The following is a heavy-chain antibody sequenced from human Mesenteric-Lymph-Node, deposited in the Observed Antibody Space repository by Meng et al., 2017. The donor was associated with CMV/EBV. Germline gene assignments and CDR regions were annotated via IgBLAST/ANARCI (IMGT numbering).Heavy chain of an antibody. Sequence: SVKVSCKASGGTFSSYAISWVRQAPGQGLEWMGGIIPIFGTANYAQKFQGRVTITTDESTSTAYMELSSLRSEDTAVYYCASMPLYSSSYGYFDYWGQGTLVTVSS. CDR1: GGTFSSYA. V-gene: IGHV1-69*05. CDR3: ASMPLYSSSYGYFDY. D-gene: IGHD6-13*01. J-gene: IGHJ4*02. CDR2: IIPIFGTA.